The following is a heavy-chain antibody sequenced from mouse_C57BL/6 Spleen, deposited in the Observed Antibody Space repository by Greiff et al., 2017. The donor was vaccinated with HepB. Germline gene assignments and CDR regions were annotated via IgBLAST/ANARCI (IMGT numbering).Heavy chain of an antibody. CDR2: IYWDDDK. Sequence: QVTLKVCGPGILQSSQTLSLTCSFSGFSLSTSGMGVSWLRQPSGKGLEWLAHIYWDDDKRYNPSLKSRLTISKDTSRNQVFLKITSVDTADTATYYCARRAGGGSRGYFDVWGTGTTVTVSS. CDR3: ARRAGGGSRGYFDV. CDR1: GFSLSTSGMG. V-gene: IGHV8-12*01. J-gene: IGHJ1*03.